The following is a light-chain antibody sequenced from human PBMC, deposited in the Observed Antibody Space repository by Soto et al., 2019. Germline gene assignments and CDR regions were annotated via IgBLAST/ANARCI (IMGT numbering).Light chain of an antibody. CDR2: AAS. CDR3: QLYGSSPRWT. V-gene: IGKV3-20*01. J-gene: IGKJ1*01. CDR1: QSVSSSF. Sequence: EIVLTKSPGTLSLSQGERATLSCRASQSVSSSFLAWYQQRPGQAPRLIIYAASSRATGIPDRFSGSGSGTDFTLTISRLEPEDFAVYYCQLYGSSPRWTFGQGTKVDIK.